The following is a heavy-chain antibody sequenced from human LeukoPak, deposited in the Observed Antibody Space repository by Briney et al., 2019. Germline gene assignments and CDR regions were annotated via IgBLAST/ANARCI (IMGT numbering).Heavy chain of an antibody. V-gene: IGHV3-49*04. Sequence: GGSLRLSCTASGFTFGDYAMSWVRQALGKGLEWVGFIRSKAYGGTTEYAASVKGRFTISRDDSKSIAYLQMNSLKAEDTAVYYCGAGLYYFDYWGQGTLVTVSS. CDR1: GFTFGDYA. J-gene: IGHJ4*02. CDR2: IRSKAYGGTT. D-gene: IGHD6-19*01. CDR3: GAGLYYFDY.